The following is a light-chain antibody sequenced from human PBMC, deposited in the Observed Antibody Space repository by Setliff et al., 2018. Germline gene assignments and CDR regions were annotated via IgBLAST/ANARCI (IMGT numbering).Light chain of an antibody. V-gene: IGLV1-40*01. Sequence: QSVLAQPPSVSGAPGQGVTLSCAGNSSNIGAGQDVHWYQHLPGTAPKLLISVNINRPSGVPDRFFGSRSATSASLVITALQPEDEGDYYCQSYDIRLSASVFGGGTKVTVL. CDR1: SSNIGAGQD. CDR2: VNI. J-gene: IGLJ2*01. CDR3: QSYDIRLSASV.